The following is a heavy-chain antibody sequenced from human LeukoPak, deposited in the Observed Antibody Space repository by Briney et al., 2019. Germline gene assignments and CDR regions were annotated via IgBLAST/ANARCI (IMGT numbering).Heavy chain of an antibody. J-gene: IGHJ4*02. Sequence: SETLSLTCTVSGGSISSSSYYWGWIRQPPGKGLEWIGSIYYSGSTYYNPSLKSRVTISVDTSKNQFSLKLSSVTAADTAVYYCARGDEYSSSWDKCFDYWGQETLVTVSS. CDR2: IYYSGST. CDR3: ARGDEYSSSWDKCFDY. V-gene: IGHV4-39*01. CDR1: GGSISSSSYY. D-gene: IGHD6-13*01.